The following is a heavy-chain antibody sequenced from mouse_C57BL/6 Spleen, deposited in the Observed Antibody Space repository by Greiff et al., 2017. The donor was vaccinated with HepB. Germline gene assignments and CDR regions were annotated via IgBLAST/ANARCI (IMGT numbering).Heavy chain of an antibody. CDR1: GYTFTSYW. CDR3: ARATTPALDY. Sequence: QVQLQQPGAELVMPGASVKLSCKASGYTFTSYWMHWVKQRPGQGLEWIGEIDPSDSYTNYNQKFKGKSTLTVDKSSSTAYMQLSSLTSEDSAVYYCARATTPALDYWGQGTTLTVSS. D-gene: IGHD1-1*01. CDR2: IDPSDSYT. J-gene: IGHJ2*01. V-gene: IGHV1-69*01.